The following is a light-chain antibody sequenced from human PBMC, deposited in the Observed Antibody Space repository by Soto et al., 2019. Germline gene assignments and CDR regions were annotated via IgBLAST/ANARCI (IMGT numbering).Light chain of an antibody. CDR1: QSVSSSY. Sequence: EIVLTQSPGTLSWSPGERATFSCRASQSVSSSYIAWYQQKRGQAPRRLIYGASIRATGIPDRFSGSGSGTDFTLTISRLEPEDWAIYSWQQYHPSPRTFAEGTKVDIK. CDR2: GAS. CDR3: QQYHPSPRT. J-gene: IGKJ1*01. V-gene: IGKV3-20*01.